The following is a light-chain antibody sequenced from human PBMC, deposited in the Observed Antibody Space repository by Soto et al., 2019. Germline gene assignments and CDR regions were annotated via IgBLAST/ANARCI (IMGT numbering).Light chain of an antibody. Sequence: DIQMTQSPSSLSASVGYIVTTTCRASQSISSYLNWYQQKPGKAPKLLIYAASSLQSGVPSRFSGSGSGTDFTLTISSLQPDDFATYYCQQSYSTPWTFGQGTKVDIK. CDR1: QSISSY. V-gene: IGKV1-39*01. J-gene: IGKJ1*01. CDR2: AAS. CDR3: QQSYSTPWT.